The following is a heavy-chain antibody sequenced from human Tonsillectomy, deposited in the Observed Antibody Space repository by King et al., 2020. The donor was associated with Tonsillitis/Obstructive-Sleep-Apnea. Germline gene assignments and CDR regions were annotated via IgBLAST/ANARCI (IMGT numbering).Heavy chain of an antibody. CDR2: INPSGCST. V-gene: IGHV1-46*01. D-gene: IGHD6-6*01. Sequence: QLVQSGAEVKKPGASVKVSCKASGYTFTSYYIHWVRQAPGQGLEWMGIINPSGCSTSYAQKFQGRVTMTRDTSTSTVYMALSSLRSEETAVYYCARDGSVATRPLDYWGQGTLVTVSS. J-gene: IGHJ4*02. CDR1: GYTFTSYY. CDR3: ARDGSVATRPLDY.